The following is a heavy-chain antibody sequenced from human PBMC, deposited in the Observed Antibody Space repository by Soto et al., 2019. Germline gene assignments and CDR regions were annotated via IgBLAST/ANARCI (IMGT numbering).Heavy chain of an antibody. V-gene: IGHV1-69*01. D-gene: IGHD5-12*01. Sequence: QVQLVQSGAEVKKPGSSVKVSCKASGGTFSSYAISWVRQAPGQGLEWMGGIIPILGTANYAQKFQGRVTINADESTSTAYMELSRLRSEGTAVYYCAGHRDGYGDSWGQGTLVTVSS. CDR1: GGTFSSYA. CDR3: AGHRDGYGDS. CDR2: IIPILGTA. J-gene: IGHJ4*02.